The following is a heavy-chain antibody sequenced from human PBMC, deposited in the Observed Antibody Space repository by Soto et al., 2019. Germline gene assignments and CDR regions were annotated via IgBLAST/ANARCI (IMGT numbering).Heavy chain of an antibody. CDR2: ISSSSSYI. CDR3: ARDLRIAARGYYYYGMDV. J-gene: IGHJ6*02. V-gene: IGHV3-21*01. CDR1: GFTFSSYS. D-gene: IGHD6-6*01. Sequence: LRLSCAASGFTFSSYSMNWVRQAPGKGLEWVSSISSSSSYIYYADSVKGRFTISRDNAKNSLYLQMNSLRAEDTAVYYCARDLRIAARGYYYYGMDVWGQGTTVTVSS.